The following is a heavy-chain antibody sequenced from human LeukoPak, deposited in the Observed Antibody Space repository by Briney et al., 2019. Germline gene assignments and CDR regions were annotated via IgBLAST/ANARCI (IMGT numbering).Heavy chain of an antibody. CDR3: ARGRDSSFYPYFDY. Sequence: GGSLRLSCAVSGFTFDDYGMTWVRQAPGKGLEWVSGISWNGGSTDYADSVKGRFTISRDNAKSSLYLQMNSLRAEDTAVYFCARGRDSSFYPYFDYWGQGTLVTVSS. D-gene: IGHD3-22*01. CDR1: GFTFDDYG. V-gene: IGHV3-20*04. CDR2: ISWNGGST. J-gene: IGHJ4*02.